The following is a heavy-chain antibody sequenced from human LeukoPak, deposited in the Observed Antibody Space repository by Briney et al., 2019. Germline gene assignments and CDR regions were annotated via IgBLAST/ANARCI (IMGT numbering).Heavy chain of an antibody. V-gene: IGHV3-74*01. D-gene: IGHD3-3*01. Sequence: GGSLRLSCAASGFTFSSYWMHWVRQAPGKGLVWVSRINSDGSTTSYADSVKGRFTISRDNAKNTLYLQMNSLRAEDTAVYYCARAYDFWSGLDYWGQGTLVTVSS. CDR2: INSDGSTT. CDR1: GFTFSSYW. J-gene: IGHJ4*02. CDR3: ARAYDFWSGLDY.